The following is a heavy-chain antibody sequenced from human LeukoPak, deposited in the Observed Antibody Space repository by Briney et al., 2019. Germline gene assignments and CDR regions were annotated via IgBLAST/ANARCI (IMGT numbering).Heavy chain of an antibody. CDR1: GFTFSSYA. CDR2: ITNSGGGT. V-gene: IGHV3-23*01. D-gene: IGHD4-17*01. CDR3: ARGRETTVTDDDAFDI. Sequence: PGGSLRLSCEASGFTFSSYAMTWVRQAPGKGLEWVSAITNSGGGTYYADSVKGRFTISRGNSKNTLYLQMNSLRAEDTAVYYCARGRETTVTDDDAFDIWGQGTMVTVSS. J-gene: IGHJ3*02.